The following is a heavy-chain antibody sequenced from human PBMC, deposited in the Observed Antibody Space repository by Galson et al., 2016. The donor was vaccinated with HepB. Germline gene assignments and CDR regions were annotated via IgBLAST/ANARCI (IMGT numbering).Heavy chain of an antibody. J-gene: IGHJ4*02. CDR2: FHHRGSP. CDR3: ARNGVFGDHGGYSFDY. Sequence: SETLSLTCVVSGGSISTDIYWSWIRQPPAKGLEWIGEFHHRGSPHYNPSLQSRVSISVGNSKNEFSLELTSVTAADTALYYCARNGVFGDHGGYSFDYWGRGTLVTVSS. CDR1: GGSISTDIY. D-gene: IGHD4-23*01. V-gene: IGHV4/OR15-8*01.